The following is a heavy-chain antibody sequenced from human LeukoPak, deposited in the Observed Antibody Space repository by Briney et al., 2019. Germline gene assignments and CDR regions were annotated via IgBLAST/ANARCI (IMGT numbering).Heavy chain of an antibody. V-gene: IGHV1-58*02. CDR3: AAERDIVGATKPPIWYFDL. J-gene: IGHJ2*01. Sequence: ASVKVSCKASGFTFTGSAMQWVRQARGQRLEWIGWIVVGSGNTNYAQKFQERVTITRDMSTSTAYMELSSLRSEDTAVYYCAAERDIVGATKPPIWYFDLWGRGTLVTVSS. D-gene: IGHD1-26*01. CDR1: GFTFTGSA. CDR2: IVVGSGNT.